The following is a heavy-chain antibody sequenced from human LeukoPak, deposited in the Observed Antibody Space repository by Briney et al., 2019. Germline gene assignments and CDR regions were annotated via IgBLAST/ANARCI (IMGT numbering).Heavy chain of an antibody. CDR1: GGSISSGGYY. CDR2: IYYSGST. J-gene: IGHJ4*02. Sequence: SETLSLTCTVSGGSISSGGYYWSWIRQHPGKGLEWIGYIYYSGSTYYSPSLKSRVTISVDTSKNQFSLKLSSVTAADTAVYYCARDKGHFDVDLWGQGTLVTVSS. D-gene: IGHD3-9*01. V-gene: IGHV4-31*03. CDR3: ARDKGHFDVDL.